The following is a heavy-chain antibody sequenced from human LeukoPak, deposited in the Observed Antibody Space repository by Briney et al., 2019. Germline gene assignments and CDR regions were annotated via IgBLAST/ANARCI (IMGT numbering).Heavy chain of an antibody. V-gene: IGHV4-59*01. Sequence: YIYYSGSTNYNPSLKSRVTISVDTSKNQFSLKLSSVTAADTAVYYCARRSSGWSGAPFDYWGQGTLVTVSS. CDR2: IYYSGST. CDR3: ARRSSGWSGAPFDY. D-gene: IGHD6-19*01. J-gene: IGHJ4*02.